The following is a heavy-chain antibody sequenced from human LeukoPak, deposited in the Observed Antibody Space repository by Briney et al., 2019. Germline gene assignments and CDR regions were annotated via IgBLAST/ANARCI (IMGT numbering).Heavy chain of an antibody. D-gene: IGHD3-10*01. CDR1: GFTFRNYW. CDR2: IEQVGSEK. Sequence: GGSLRLSCAASGFTFRNYWMSWVRQAPGKGLEWVANIEQVGSEKKYMDSVRGRFSISRDNAKNSLYLQVNSLTAEDTVLYYCAREGSYLDAFDVWGRGTLVIVSS. J-gene: IGHJ3*01. CDR3: AREGSYLDAFDV. V-gene: IGHV3-7*01.